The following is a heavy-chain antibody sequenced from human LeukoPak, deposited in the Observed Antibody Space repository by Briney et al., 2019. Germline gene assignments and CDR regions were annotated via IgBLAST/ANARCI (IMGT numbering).Heavy chain of an antibody. J-gene: IGHJ4*02. Sequence: SETLSLTCAVYGGSFSGYYWSWIRQPPGKGLEWIGEINHSGSTNYNPSLKSRVTISVDTSKNQFSLKLSSVTAADTAVYYCARQPRPYSSSMWYDYWGQGTLVTVSS. CDR2: INHSGST. V-gene: IGHV4-34*01. CDR3: ARQPRPYSSSMWYDY. CDR1: GGSFSGYY. D-gene: IGHD6-6*01.